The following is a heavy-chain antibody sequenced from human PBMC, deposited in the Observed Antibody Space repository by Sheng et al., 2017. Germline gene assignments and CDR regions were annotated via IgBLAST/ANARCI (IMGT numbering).Heavy chain of an antibody. D-gene: IGHD4-17*01. CDR1: GGSFSGYY. V-gene: IGHV4-34*01. J-gene: IGHJ4*02. Sequence: QVQLQQWGAGLLKPSETLSLTCAVYGGSFSGYYWSWIRQPPGKGLEWIGEINHSGSTNYNPSLKSRVTISVDTSKNQFSLKLSSVTAADTAVYYCARGATVTTAYFDYWGQGTLVTVSS. CDR2: INHSGST. CDR3: ARGATVTTAYFDY.